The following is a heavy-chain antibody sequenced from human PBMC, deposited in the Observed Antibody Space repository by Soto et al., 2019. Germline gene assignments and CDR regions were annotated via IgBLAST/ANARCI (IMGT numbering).Heavy chain of an antibody. CDR1: GFTFSTFG. Sequence: QAGGSLRLSCAASGFTFSTFGINWVRQAPGKGLEWVSYISSNSGTIYYADSVQGRFTISRDNAYSSLYLQMNSLRAEDTAVYYCARVRSSSFSTYFYYMDLWGKGTTVTVSS. CDR2: ISSNSGTI. V-gene: IGHV3-48*01. J-gene: IGHJ6*03. D-gene: IGHD6-19*01. CDR3: ARVRSSSFSTYFYYMDL.